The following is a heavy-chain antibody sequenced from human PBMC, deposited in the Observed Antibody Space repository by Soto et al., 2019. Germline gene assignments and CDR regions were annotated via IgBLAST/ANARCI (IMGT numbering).Heavy chain of an antibody. V-gene: IGHV3-30*18. J-gene: IGHJ4*02. CDR2: ISYDGSEK. CDR3: AKSPNFYCSSPNCYKYYFDH. Sequence: GGSLRLSCAASGFTFNTYGMHWVRQAPGKGLEWVAVISYDGSEKCYVDSVKGRFTISKDNSKNTLYLQMNSLRPEDTAVYYCAKSPNFYCSSPNCYKYYFDHWGQGTRVTVSS. D-gene: IGHD2-2*02. CDR1: GFTFNTYG.